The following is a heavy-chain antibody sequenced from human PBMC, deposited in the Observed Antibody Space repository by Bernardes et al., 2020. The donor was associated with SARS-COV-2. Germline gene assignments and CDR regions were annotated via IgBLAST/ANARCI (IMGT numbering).Heavy chain of an antibody. CDR1: GFTLSRYG. CDR2: SSYEGSIK. Sequence: GGSLRLSCVASGFTLSRYGMHWVRQAPGKGLEWMTFSSYEGSIKYYAESVKGRFTISRDNLKNTLYLQMNGLRADDTAVYYCSRGAVAGDDAFGIWGQGTMVTVSS. J-gene: IGHJ3*02. V-gene: IGHV3-30*03. CDR3: SRGAVAGDDAFGI. D-gene: IGHD6-19*01.